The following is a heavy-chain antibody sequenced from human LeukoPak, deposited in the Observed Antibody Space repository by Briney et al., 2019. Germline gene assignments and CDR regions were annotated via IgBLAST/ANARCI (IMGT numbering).Heavy chain of an antibody. D-gene: IGHD3-22*01. V-gene: IGHV1-2*02. CDR1: GYTFTGYY. Sequence: GASVKVSCKASGYTFTGYYMHWVRQAPGQGLEWMGWINPNSGGTNYAQKFQGRVTMTRDTSISTAYMELSRLRSDDTAVYYCAREGGPYYDSSGYDVYYFDYWGQGTLVTVSS. J-gene: IGHJ4*02. CDR3: AREGGPYYDSSGYDVYYFDY. CDR2: INPNSGGT.